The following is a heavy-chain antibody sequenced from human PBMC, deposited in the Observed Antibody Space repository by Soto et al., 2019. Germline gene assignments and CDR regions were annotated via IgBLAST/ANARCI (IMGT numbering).Heavy chain of an antibody. V-gene: IGHV3-21*04. CDR1: GFTFSSFS. CDR3: ARDLGYSYGRTHIGMDV. J-gene: IGHJ6*02. D-gene: IGHD5-18*01. CDR2: ISSSSSYI. Sequence: GGSLRLSCAASGFTFSSFSMNWVRQAPGKGLEWVSSISSSSSYIYYADSVKGRFTISRDNAKNSLYLQMNSLRAEDTAVYYCARDLGYSYGRTHIGMDVWGQGTTVTVSS.